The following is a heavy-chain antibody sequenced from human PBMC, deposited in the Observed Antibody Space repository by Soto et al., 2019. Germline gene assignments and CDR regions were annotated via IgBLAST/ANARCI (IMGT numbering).Heavy chain of an antibody. CDR3: ASRSGQLPYYFDY. Sequence: ASVKVSCKASGFTFTNYGITWVRQAPGQGLEWMGGISAYKGNTNYAQKFQGRVTMTTDTSTSTAYMELRSLRSADMAVYYCASRSGQLPYYFDYWGQGTQVTVSS. J-gene: IGHJ4*02. D-gene: IGHD6-6*01. V-gene: IGHV1-18*03. CDR2: ISAYKGNT. CDR1: GFTFTNYG.